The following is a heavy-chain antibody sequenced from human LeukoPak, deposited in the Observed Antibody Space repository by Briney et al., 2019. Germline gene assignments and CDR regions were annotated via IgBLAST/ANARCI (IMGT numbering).Heavy chain of an antibody. D-gene: IGHD4-23*01. CDR3: ARDLLNEGNHLDY. CDR1: GGSISSGDYY. V-gene: IGHV4-30-4*01. J-gene: IGHJ4*02. CDR2: IYYSGST. Sequence: SETLSLTCTVSGGSISSGDYYWSWIRQPPGKGLEWIGYIYYSGSTYYNPSLKSRVTISVDTSKNQFSLKLSSVTAADTAVYYCARDLLNEGNHLDYWGQGTPVTVSS.